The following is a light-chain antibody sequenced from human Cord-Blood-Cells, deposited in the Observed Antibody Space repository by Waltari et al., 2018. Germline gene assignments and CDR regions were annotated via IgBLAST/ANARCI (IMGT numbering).Light chain of an antibody. Sequence: EIVMTQSPATLSVSPGERATLSCRASQIVSSNLAGYQQKPGQAPRLLIYGASTRATGIPARFSGSGSGTEFTLTISSLQSEDFAVYYCQQYNNWPPVTFGQGTRLEIK. CDR2: GAS. V-gene: IGKV3-15*01. CDR3: QQYNNWPPVT. J-gene: IGKJ5*01. CDR1: QIVSSN.